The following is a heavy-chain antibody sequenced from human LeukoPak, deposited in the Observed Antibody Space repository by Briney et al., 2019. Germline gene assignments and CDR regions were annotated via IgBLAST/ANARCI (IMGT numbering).Heavy chain of an antibody. CDR2: IIPILGIV. CDR1: GGTFSSYT. J-gene: IGHJ3*02. V-gene: IGHV1-69*02. D-gene: IGHD3-22*01. Sequence: SVKVSCKASGGTFSSYTLSWVRQAPGQGLEWMGRIIPILGIVNYAQQFQGRVTIIADKSTNTAYMELSSLRSEATAVYYCARAYDSSGYYDAFDIWGQGTMVTVSS. CDR3: ARAYDSSGYYDAFDI.